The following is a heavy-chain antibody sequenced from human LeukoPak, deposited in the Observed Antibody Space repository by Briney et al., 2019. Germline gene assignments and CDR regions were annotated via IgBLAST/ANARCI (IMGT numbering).Heavy chain of an antibody. CDR2: INPNSGGT. Sequence: ASVKVSCKASGYTFTSYDINWVRQAPGQGLEWMGWINPNSGGTNYAQKFQGRVTMTRDTSISTAYMELSRLRSDDTAVYYCAREGPSDAFDIWGQGAMVTVSS. CDR3: AREGPSDAFDI. V-gene: IGHV1-2*02. J-gene: IGHJ3*02. CDR1: GYTFTSYD.